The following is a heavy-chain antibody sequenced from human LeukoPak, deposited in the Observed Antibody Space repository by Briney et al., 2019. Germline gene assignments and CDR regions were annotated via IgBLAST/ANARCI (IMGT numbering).Heavy chain of an antibody. CDR3: ARLAWLVSSDVSQTGVVYVSRTGFDS. CDR2: IKQDGSVK. J-gene: IGHJ4*02. CDR1: GFNFNMFW. Sequence: GGSLRLSCVASGFNFNMFWMGWVRQAPGKGLEWVTNIKQDGSVKFYVDSVSDRFAVFRDNARNSLYLQMNSLRVEDTAVYYCARLAWLVSSDVSQTGVVYVSRTGFDSWGQGALVTVST. V-gene: IGHV3-7*01. D-gene: IGHD2/OR15-2a*01.